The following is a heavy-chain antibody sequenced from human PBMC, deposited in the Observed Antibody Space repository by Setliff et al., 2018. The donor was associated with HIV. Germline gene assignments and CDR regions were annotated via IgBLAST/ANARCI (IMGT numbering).Heavy chain of an antibody. CDR2: IYYSGSTYYYGGST. V-gene: IGHV4-39*07. D-gene: IGHD2-8*01. CDR3: ARGQLYCTNGVCYTCYYRI. Sequence: SETLSLTCTVSGGSISSSIYYWGWIRQPPGKGLEWIGFIYYSGSTYYYGGSTYYNPSLKSRVTISLDTSKNQFSLKLSSVTAADTAVYYCARGQLYCTNGVCYTCYYRIWGQGTLVTVSS. J-gene: IGHJ4*02. CDR1: GGSISSSIYY.